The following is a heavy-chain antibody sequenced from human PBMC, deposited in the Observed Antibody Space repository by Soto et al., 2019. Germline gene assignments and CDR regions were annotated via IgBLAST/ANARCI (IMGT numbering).Heavy chain of an antibody. D-gene: IGHD6-6*01. CDR3: AKNRGEYSSSYSDY. CDR2: ISGSGGST. V-gene: IGHV3-23*01. J-gene: IGHJ4*02. Sequence: EVQLLESGGGLVQPGGSLRLSCAASGFTFSSYAMSWVRQAPGKGLEWVSAISGSGGSTYYADSVKGRFTISRDNSKNTLYLQMNSLRADDTAVYYCAKNRGEYSSSYSDYWGQGTLVTVSS. CDR1: GFTFSSYA.